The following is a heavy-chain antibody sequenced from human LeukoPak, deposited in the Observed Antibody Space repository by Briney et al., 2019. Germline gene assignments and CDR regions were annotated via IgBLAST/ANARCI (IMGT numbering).Heavy chain of an antibody. J-gene: IGHJ4*02. CDR1: GFTVSSNY. V-gene: IGHV3-66*01. CDR2: IYSGGST. D-gene: IGHD3-10*01. CDR3: ASTKKGVTMVREVNFDY. Sequence: GGSLRLSCAASGFTVSSNYMSWVRQAPGKGLEWVSVIYSGGSTYYADSVKGRFTISRDNSKNTLYLQMNSLRAEDTAVYYCASTKKGVTMVREVNFDYWGQGTLVTVSS.